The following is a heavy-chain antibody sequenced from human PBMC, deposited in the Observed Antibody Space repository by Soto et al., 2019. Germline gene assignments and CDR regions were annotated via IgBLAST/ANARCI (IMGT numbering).Heavy chain of an antibody. CDR1: GFAFSDAS. J-gene: IGHJ4*02. CDR3: PQLASAHYGYDF. V-gene: IGHV3-15*01. Sequence: DVQLVESGGDLVKPGGSLRLSCAASGFAFSDASMSWVRQAPGKGLEWVGRIKTKAGGGTTDYAAPVKGRFTISRDDSNNTVYLQMDSLKAEDTAVYSCPQLASAHYGYDFWGQGTLVTVSS. D-gene: IGHD3-16*01. CDR2: IKTKAGGGTT.